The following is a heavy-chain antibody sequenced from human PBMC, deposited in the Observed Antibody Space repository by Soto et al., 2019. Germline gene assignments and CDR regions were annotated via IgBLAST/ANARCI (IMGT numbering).Heavy chain of an antibody. J-gene: IGHJ5*02. D-gene: IGHD3-22*01. CDR3: ARAFYDSSGDNNWFDP. Sequence: GASVKVSCKASGYTFTSYGSSWVRQAPGQGLEWMGWISAYNGNTNYAQKLQGRVTMTTDTSTSTAYMELRSLRSDDTAVYYCARAFYDSSGDNNWFDPWGQGTLVTVSS. CDR1: GYTFTSYG. CDR2: ISAYNGNT. V-gene: IGHV1-18*01.